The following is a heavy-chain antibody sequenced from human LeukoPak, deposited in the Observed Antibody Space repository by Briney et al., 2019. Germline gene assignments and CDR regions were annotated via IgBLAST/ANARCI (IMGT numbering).Heavy chain of an antibody. CDR2: IRGDNGNT. V-gene: IGHV1-18*01. CDR3: ARVDLLTGYYFFDY. Sequence: ASVKVSCKASGNTFSNYGISWVRQAPGQGLEWVGWIRGDNGNTNYAQKLQGRVTMTTDTSTSTAYMELRSLGSDETAVYYCARVDLLTGYYFFDYWGQGTLVTVSS. CDR1: GNTFSNYG. J-gene: IGHJ4*02. D-gene: IGHD3-9*01.